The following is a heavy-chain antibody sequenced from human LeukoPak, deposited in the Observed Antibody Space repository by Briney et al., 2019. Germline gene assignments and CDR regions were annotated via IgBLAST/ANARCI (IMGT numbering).Heavy chain of an antibody. CDR3: ARLKGLEDDY. CDR2: IYYSGII. D-gene: IGHD3-16*01. Sequence: SETLSLTCTVSGGSISNDNHYWGWIRQPPGKGLEWIGSIYYSGIIYYNPSLKSRVTISVDASKNQFSLNLSSVTAADTAVYYCARLKGLEDDYWRRGTLVTVSS. J-gene: IGHJ4*02. V-gene: IGHV4-39*01. CDR1: GGSISNDNHY.